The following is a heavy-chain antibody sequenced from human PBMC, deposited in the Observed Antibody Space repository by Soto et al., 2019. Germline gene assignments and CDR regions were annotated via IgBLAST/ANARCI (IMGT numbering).Heavy chain of an antibody. CDR1: VGNFMNFG. D-gene: IGHD3-22*01. CDR2: ILPIFSET. J-gene: IGHJ2*01. CDR3: ARAIVVRRRTWYFDR. V-gene: IGHV1-69*13. Sequence: SVKVSCKAPVGNFMNFGFSWVRQAPGQGLEWMGGILPIFSETKYASTFQGRVTITADESRSTAYMELSTLRSEDTAVYYCARAIVVRRRTWYFDRWGRGSLVTVSS.